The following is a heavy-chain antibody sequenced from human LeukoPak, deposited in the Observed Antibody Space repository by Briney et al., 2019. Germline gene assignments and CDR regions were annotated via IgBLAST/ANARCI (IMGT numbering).Heavy chain of an antibody. Sequence: GGSLRLSCAACGFTFATYAMSWVRQPPGKGLEWVSSISGSADITYYADSVKGRFTISRDNSKNTLYLQMNSLRAEDTAVYYCAEGVRVGYLANWFDPWGQGTLVTVSS. CDR2: ISGSADIT. V-gene: IGHV3-23*01. D-gene: IGHD6-25*01. CDR3: AEGVRVGYLANWFDP. CDR1: GFTFATYA. J-gene: IGHJ5*02.